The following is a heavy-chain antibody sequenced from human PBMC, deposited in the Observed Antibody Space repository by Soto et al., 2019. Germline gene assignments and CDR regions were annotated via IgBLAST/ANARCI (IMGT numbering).Heavy chain of an antibody. CDR3: AKNLAEYCSGGSCFGTLHS. J-gene: IGHJ4*02. Sequence: PGGSLRLSCAASGFNFASYGMHWVRQAPGKGMEWVALTSYDATTEYHADSVKGRFTISRDNSKSSLYLQMDGLRPEDTAVYYCAKNLAEYCSGGSCFGTLHSWGRGTLVTVSS. V-gene: IGHV3-30*02. CDR2: TSYDATTE. CDR1: GFNFASYG. D-gene: IGHD2-15*01.